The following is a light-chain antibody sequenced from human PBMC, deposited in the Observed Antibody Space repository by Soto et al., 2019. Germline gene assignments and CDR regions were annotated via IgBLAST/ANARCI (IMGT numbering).Light chain of an antibody. Sequence: EIVLTQSPGTLSLSPGERVTLSCRASQSVSSSYLAWYQQKPGQAPRLLIYGASSRATGIPDRFSGSGSGTDFTLTISSLEPEDFAVYYCQQRSNWPRGTFGGGTKVDIK. J-gene: IGKJ4*01. CDR2: GAS. CDR3: QQRSNWPRGT. CDR1: QSVSSSY. V-gene: IGKV3D-20*02.